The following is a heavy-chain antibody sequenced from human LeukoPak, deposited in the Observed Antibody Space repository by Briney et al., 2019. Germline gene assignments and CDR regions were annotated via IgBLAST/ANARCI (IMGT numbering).Heavy chain of an antibody. D-gene: IGHD6-13*01. V-gene: IGHV6-1*01. Sequence: SQTLSLTCAISGDSVSSNSADWNWIRQSPSKGLEWLGRTYCRSKWYNDYAVSVKSRITVNPDTSKNQFSLQLNSVTPENTAVYYCARDLIAAAGRFPFDYWGQGTLVTVSS. CDR3: ARDLIAAAGRFPFDY. J-gene: IGHJ4*02. CDR1: GDSVSSNSAD. CDR2: TYCRSKWYN.